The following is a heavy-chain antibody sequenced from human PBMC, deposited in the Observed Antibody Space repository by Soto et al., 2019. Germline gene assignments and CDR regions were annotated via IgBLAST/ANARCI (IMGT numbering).Heavy chain of an antibody. D-gene: IGHD6-19*01. J-gene: IGHJ4*02. Sequence: LRLSCVASGFSLANYPMNWVRQTPGKGLEWISYSSPRGDTIYYADSVEGRFTISRDNAWNSLSLHMSSLRDEDSALYYCAKGPHTNVGWPYYFESWGQGVPVTVSS. CDR1: GFSLANYP. CDR2: SSPRGDTI. V-gene: IGHV3-48*02. CDR3: AKGPHTNVGWPYYFES.